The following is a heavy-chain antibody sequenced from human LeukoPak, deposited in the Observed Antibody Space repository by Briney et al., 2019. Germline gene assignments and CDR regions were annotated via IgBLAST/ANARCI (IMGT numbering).Heavy chain of an antibody. Sequence: SVKVSCKASGGTFSSYAISWVRQAPGQGLEWIGGIIPIFGTANYAQKFQGRVTMTEDTSTDTAYMELSSLRSDDTAVYYCATGGPYNWNYIYFDYWGQGTLVTVSS. D-gene: IGHD1-7*01. J-gene: IGHJ4*02. CDR1: GGTFSSYA. CDR3: ATGGPYNWNYIYFDY. CDR2: IIPIFGTA. V-gene: IGHV1-69*06.